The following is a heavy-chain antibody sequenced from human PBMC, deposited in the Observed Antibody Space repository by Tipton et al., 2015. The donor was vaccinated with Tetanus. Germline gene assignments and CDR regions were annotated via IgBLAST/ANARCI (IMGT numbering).Heavy chain of an antibody. J-gene: IGHJ6*01. CDR1: GGPISGSSYY. V-gene: IGHV4-39*07. D-gene: IGHD1-7*01. CDR3: ARDRITGPTGRYYAMDV. Sequence: TLSLTCSVSGGPISGSSYYWSWIRQPPGKALEWVAHIYYSGSATYNPSVASRATVSIDMSKNQFSLRLTSATAADTAVYYCARDRITGPTGRYYAMDVWGQGTTVTVSS. CDR2: IYYSGSA.